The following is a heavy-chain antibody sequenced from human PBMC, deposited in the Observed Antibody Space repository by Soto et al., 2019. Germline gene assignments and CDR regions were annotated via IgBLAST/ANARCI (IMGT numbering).Heavy chain of an antibody. V-gene: IGHV3-30*03. Sequence: GGSLRLSCAASGFTFSSYVMHWVRQAPGKGLEWVAVISYDGSNKYYADSVKGRFTISRDNSKNTLYLQMNSLRGEDTAVYYCARMYGLRPAPYFYYYGMDVWGQGTTVTVSS. D-gene: IGHD3-9*01. CDR3: ARMYGLRPAPYFYYYGMDV. CDR1: GFTFSSYV. J-gene: IGHJ6*02. CDR2: ISYDGSNK.